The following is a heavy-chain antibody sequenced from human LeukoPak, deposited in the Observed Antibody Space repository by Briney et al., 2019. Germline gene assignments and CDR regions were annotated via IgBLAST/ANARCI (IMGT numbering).Heavy chain of an antibody. D-gene: IGHD6-13*01. J-gene: IGHJ4*02. Sequence: ASVKVSCKASGYTFTSYGISWVRQAPGQGLEWMGWISAYNGNTNYAQKLQGRVTMTTDTSTSTAYMELRSLRSEDTAVYYCATDKSYIAAAGGTFDYWGQGTLVTVSS. CDR3: ATDKSYIAAAGGTFDY. CDR1: GYTFTSYG. V-gene: IGHV1-18*01. CDR2: ISAYNGNT.